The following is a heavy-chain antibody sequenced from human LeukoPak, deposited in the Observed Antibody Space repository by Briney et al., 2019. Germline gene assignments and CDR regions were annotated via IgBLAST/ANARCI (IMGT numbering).Heavy chain of an antibody. D-gene: IGHD5-18*01. Sequence: SETLSLTCTVSGGSISSSSAYWGWIRQPPGKGLEWIGSIYYSKNTYYNPSLKSRVTIPADTSKNQFSLTLGSVSATDTAVYYCVSPRGFSYGYFDYWGQGTLVTVSS. CDR1: GGSISSSSAY. J-gene: IGHJ4*02. V-gene: IGHV4-39*01. CDR2: IYYSKNT. CDR3: VSPRGFSYGYFDY.